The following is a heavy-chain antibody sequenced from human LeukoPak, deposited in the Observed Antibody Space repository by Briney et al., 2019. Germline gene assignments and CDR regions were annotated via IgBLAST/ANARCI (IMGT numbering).Heavy chain of an antibody. D-gene: IGHD2-2*01. Sequence: PGGSLRLSCADSGFTFSSYAMTWVRQAPGKGLEWVSTISGASGTTYYADSVKGRFTISRDNSKNTLYLQMNSLRAEDTAVYYCARDILGYCSSTSCSAFDYWGQGTLVTVSS. V-gene: IGHV3-23*01. CDR3: ARDILGYCSSTSCSAFDY. J-gene: IGHJ4*02. CDR1: GFTFSSYA. CDR2: ISGASGTT.